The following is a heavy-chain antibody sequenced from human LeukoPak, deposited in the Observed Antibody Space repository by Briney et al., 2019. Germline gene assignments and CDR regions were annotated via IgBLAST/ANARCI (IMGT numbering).Heavy chain of an antibody. V-gene: IGHV4-59*12. Sequence: SETLSLTCTVSGGSIISYYWSWIRQPPGKGREWMGFIYYSWSTYYNPPLKSRVTISADTSKNQCSLKLSSVTAAETAVYYCPRGTAPLDHWGQGTLVPVSS. J-gene: IGHJ4*02. CDR3: PRGTAPLDH. D-gene: IGHD6-25*01. CDR2: IYYSWST. CDR1: GGSIISYY.